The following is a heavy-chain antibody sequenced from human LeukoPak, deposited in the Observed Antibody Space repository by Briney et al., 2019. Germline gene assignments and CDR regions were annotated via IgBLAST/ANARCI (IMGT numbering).Heavy chain of an antibody. D-gene: IGHD2-21*01. V-gene: IGHV3-33*01. Sequence: PGGSLGLSCEASGFTFSSHGMHWVRQPPGKGLEWVGVIWNDGSDQYYGDSVRGRFTMSRDNLKSTLYLQMDSLRAEDTAVYYCARGCGGSPGCYIIDKWGQGTLVAVSS. CDR1: GFTFSSHG. CDR3: ARGCGGSPGCYIIDK. CDR2: IWNDGSDQ. J-gene: IGHJ4*02.